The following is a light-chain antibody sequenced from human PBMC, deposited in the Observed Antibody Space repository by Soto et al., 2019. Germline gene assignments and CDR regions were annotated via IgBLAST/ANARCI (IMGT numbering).Light chain of an antibody. CDR3: QLSDSRLT. V-gene: IGKV1-39*01. Sequence: DMQMTQSPSTLSACIGDRVTVTFRASQSISEWLAWYQEKPVKAPKLLISAASSSQSGVPSRFSGSGSGTNFIFTISGLQPDDLATYSCQLSDSRLTFGQGTKV. CDR1: QSISEW. J-gene: IGKJ1*01. CDR2: AAS.